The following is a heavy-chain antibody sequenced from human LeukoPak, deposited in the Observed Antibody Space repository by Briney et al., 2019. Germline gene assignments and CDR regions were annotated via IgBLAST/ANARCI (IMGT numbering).Heavy chain of an antibody. Sequence: GGSLRLSCAASGFTFSSYAMSWVRQAPGKELEWVSSIGSGVRTYDADSVKGRFTISRDNSKNTLYLQMNSLRAEDTAIYYCAKGCIITSCAEGRWFDPWGQGTLVTVSS. J-gene: IGHJ5*02. CDR3: AKGCIITSCAEGRWFDP. V-gene: IGHV3-23*01. D-gene: IGHD2-2*01. CDR2: IGSGVRT. CDR1: GFTFSSYA.